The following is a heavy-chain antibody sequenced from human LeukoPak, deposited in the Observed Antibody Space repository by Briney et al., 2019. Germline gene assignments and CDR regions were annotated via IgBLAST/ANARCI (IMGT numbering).Heavy chain of an antibody. CDR1: GFTLSSYW. CDR3: ARGGATRPDF. V-gene: IGHV3-7*01. D-gene: IGHD1-26*01. J-gene: IGHJ4*02. CDR2: IKADGGEK. Sequence: GGSLRLSCAASGFTLSSYWMSWVRQAPGKGLEWVAKIKADGGEKDHVASVKGRFTISRDNAKNSLYLQMNSLRVEDAAVYYCARGGATRPDFWGQGTLVTVSS.